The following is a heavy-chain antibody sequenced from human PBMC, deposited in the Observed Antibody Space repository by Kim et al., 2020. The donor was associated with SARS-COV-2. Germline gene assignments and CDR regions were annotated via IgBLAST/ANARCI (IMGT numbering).Heavy chain of an antibody. V-gene: IGHV3-48*04. Sequence: GGSLRLSCAASGFTFSSYSINWVRQAPGKWLEWVSYISSSSSTIYYADSVKGRFTISRDNAKNSLYLQMNILRAEDTDVYDCARQDSSSWDAIESWGQGT. J-gene: IGHJ3*02. CDR1: GFTFSSYS. CDR3: ARQDSSSWDAIES. D-gene: IGHD6-13*01. CDR2: ISSSSSTI.